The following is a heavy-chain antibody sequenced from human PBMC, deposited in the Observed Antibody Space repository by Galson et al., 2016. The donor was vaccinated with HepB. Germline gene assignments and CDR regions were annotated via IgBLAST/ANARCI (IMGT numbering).Heavy chain of an antibody. CDR1: GFTLSTYA. V-gene: IGHV3-23*01. J-gene: IGHJ6*02. Sequence: SLRLSCAASGFTLSTYAMTWVRQAPGKGLEWVSGISDSGGAIYYADSVKGRFTISRDNSKNTVYLEMNSLRAEDTAVYYCARVNFEVTGIHYSYGMDVWGQGTTVTVSS. D-gene: IGHD1-20*01. CDR2: ISDSGGAI. CDR3: ARVNFEVTGIHYSYGMDV.